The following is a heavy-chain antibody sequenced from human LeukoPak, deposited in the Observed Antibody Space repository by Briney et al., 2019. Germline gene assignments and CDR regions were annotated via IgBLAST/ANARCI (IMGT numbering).Heavy chain of an antibody. Sequence: PSETLSLTCTVSGGSISSGTYYWGWIRQPAGKGLEWIGRIYSSGSTNYNPSLKSRVTISVDTSKNQFSLKLSSVTAADTAVYYCARDFQDGSGSYPDYWGQGTLVTVSS. D-gene: IGHD1-26*01. CDR2: IYSSGST. CDR3: ARDFQDGSGSYPDY. CDR1: GGSISSGTYY. J-gene: IGHJ4*02. V-gene: IGHV4-61*02.